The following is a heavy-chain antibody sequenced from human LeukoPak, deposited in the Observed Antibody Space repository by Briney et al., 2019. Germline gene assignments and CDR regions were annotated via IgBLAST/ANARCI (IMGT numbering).Heavy chain of an antibody. V-gene: IGHV1-2*02. CDR3: ARSRTAMVLDY. Sequence: GESLKISCKASGYTFTGYYMHWVRQAPGQGLEWMGWINPNSGGTNYAQKFQGRVTMTRDTSISTAYMELSRLRSDDTAVYYCARSRTAMVLDYWGQGTLVTVSS. D-gene: IGHD5-18*01. CDR2: INPNSGGT. J-gene: IGHJ4*02. CDR1: GYTFTGYY.